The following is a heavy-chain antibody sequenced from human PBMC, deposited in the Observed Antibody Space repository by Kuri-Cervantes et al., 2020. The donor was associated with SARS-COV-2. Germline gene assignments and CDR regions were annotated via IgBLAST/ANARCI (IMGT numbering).Heavy chain of an antibody. CDR1: GFTFSSYS. V-gene: IGHV3-21*01. D-gene: IGHD4-17*01. CDR2: ISSSSSYI. CDR3: ARDGNGDYA. Sequence: ETLSLTCAASGFTFSSYSMNWVRQAPGKGLEWVSSISSSSSYIYYADSVKGRFTISRDNAKNSLYLQMNSLRAEDTAVYYCARDGNGDYAWGQGTLVTVSS. J-gene: IGHJ4*02.